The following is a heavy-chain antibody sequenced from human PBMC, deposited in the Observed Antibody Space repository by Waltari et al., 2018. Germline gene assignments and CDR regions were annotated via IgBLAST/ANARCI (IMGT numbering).Heavy chain of an antibody. Sequence: EVQLLESGGGLVQPGGSLSLSCAASGFTFSSYAMSWVRQAPGKGRCGVSGIMGSGGSTCYSAALKGRFTISRDNSKNTLYLQMNSLRAEDTAVYYCANKGRGGDYWGQGTLVTVSS. CDR1: GFTFSSYA. CDR3: ANKGRGGDY. J-gene: IGHJ4*02. D-gene: IGHD1-26*01. CDR2: IMGSGGST. V-gene: IGHV3-23*01.